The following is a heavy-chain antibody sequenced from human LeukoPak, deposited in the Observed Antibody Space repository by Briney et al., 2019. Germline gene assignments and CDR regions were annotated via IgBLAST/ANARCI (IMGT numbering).Heavy chain of an antibody. J-gene: IGHJ4*02. V-gene: IGHV3-7*01. CDR1: GFTFSSYG. Sequence: PGGTLRLSCAASGFTFSSYGMSWVRQAPGKGLEWVANIKEDGTEKYYVDSVKGRFTISRDNAKNSLYVEMNSLRVEDTAVYYCASGGRRWYLGWGQGTLVTVSS. D-gene: IGHD4-23*01. CDR2: IKEDGTEK. CDR3: ASGGRRWYLG.